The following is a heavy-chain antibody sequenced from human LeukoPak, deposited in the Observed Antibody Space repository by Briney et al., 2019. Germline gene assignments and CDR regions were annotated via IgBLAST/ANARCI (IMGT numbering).Heavy chain of an antibody. D-gene: IGHD2-2*01. Sequence: ASVKVSCKASGGTFSSYAISWVRQAPGQGLEWMGGIIPIFGTANYAQKFQGRVTITADESTSTAYIELSSLRSEDTAVYYCATELNVRLGYCSSTSCYSQAFDYWGQGTLVTVSS. V-gene: IGHV1-69*13. CDR1: GGTFSSYA. J-gene: IGHJ4*02. CDR2: IIPIFGTA. CDR3: ATELNVRLGYCSSTSCYSQAFDY.